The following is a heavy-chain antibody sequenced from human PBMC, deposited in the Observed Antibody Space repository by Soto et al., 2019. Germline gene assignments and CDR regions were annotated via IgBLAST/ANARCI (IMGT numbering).Heavy chain of an antibody. CDR1: GFTFSNAW. CDR3: TTSVAATPWGWFDP. CDR2: IKSKTDGGTT. V-gene: IGHV3-15*01. D-gene: IGHD2-15*01. Sequence: GGSLRLSCAASGFTFSNAWMSWVRQAPGKGLEWVGRIKSKTDGGTTDYAAPVKGRFTISRDDSKNTLYLQMNSLKTEDTAVYYCTTSVAATPWGWFDPWGQGTLVTVSS. J-gene: IGHJ5*02.